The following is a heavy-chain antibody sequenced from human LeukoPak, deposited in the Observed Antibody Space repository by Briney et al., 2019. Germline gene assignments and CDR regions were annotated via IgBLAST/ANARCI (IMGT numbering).Heavy chain of an antibody. J-gene: IGHJ4*02. D-gene: IGHD1-1*01. CDR2: IDPNSGDT. CDR3: VSHHWTTMTMGDY. V-gene: IGHV1-2*02. Sequence: ASVKVSYKTSGYTFTGFYIHWVRQAPAQGLKWMGWIDPNSGDTSYSQLFQGRITMTRDTSISTAYLEINNLRLDDTAVYYCVSHHWTTMTMGDYWGQGTLVTVSS. CDR1: GYTFTGFY.